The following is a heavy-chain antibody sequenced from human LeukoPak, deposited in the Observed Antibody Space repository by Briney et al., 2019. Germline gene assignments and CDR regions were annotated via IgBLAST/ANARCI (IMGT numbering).Heavy chain of an antibody. CDR3: ARRPYGETPFDY. CDR2: INHSGST. CDR1: GGSFSGYY. D-gene: IGHD4-17*01. J-gene: IGHJ4*02. Sequence: PSETLSLTCAVYGGSFSGYYWSWIRQPPGKRLGWIGEINHSGSTNYNPSLKSRVTISVDTSKNQFSLKLSSVTAADTAVYYCARRPYGETPFDYWGQGTLVTVSS. V-gene: IGHV4-34*01.